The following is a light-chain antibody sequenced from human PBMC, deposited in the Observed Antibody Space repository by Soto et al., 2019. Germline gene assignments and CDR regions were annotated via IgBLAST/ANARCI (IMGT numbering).Light chain of an antibody. CDR2: GAS. CDR3: QQFGNSPKT. J-gene: IGKJ5*01. Sequence: SPGTLSLSPGERATLSCRASQSVSSSYLAWYQQKPGQAPRLLIYGASSRATGIPDRFSGSGSGTDFTLTISRLEPEDFAVYYCQQFGNSPKTFGQGKRLEIK. CDR1: QSVSSSY. V-gene: IGKV3-20*01.